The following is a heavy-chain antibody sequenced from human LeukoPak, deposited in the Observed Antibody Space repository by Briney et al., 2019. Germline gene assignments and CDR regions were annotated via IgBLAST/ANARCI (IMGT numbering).Heavy chain of an antibody. V-gene: IGHV5-51*01. CDR3: ARQNDFRLDY. CDR1: GYTFSSYW. J-gene: IGHJ4*02. CDR2: IYPGDSDT. D-gene: IGHD3-3*01. Sequence: GESLRISRKGSGYTFSSYWIGWVRQMPGKGLEWMGIIYPGDSDTRYSPSLQGQVTISVDTSIGTAYLQWSSLKASDTAIYYCARQNDFRLDYWGQGTLVAVSS.